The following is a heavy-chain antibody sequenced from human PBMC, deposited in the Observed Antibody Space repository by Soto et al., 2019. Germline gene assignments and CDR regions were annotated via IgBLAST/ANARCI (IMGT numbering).Heavy chain of an antibody. CDR1: GGSISSSTYY. D-gene: IGHD1-26*01. J-gene: IGHJ4*02. CDR2: IYDGGSS. Sequence: QLQLQESGPGLVKPSETLSLTCTVSGGSISSSTYYWGWVRQPPGKGLEWIASIYDGGSSHYHPSLKSRVTMSVDTSKNQFSLKLSSMTAADTAVYYCASHSSGSRHPRFDYWVQGTLVTVSS. V-gene: IGHV4-39*01. CDR3: ASHSSGSRHPRFDY.